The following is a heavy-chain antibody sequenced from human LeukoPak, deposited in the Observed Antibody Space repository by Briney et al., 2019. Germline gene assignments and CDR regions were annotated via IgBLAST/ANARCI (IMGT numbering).Heavy chain of an antibody. CDR1: GFDFSSYS. V-gene: IGHV3-21*01. D-gene: IGHD3-22*01. CDR2: ISSSSSYI. J-gene: IGHJ4*02. CDR3: ARDLLGSGYLY. Sequence: GGSLRLSCAASGFDFSSYSMNRVRQAPGKGLEWVSSISSSSSYIYYADSVKGRFTISRDNAKSSLYLQMNSLRAEDTAVYYCARDLLGSGYLYWGQGTLVTVSS.